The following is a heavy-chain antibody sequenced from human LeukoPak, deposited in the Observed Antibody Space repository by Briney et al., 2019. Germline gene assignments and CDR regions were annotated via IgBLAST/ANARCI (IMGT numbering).Heavy chain of an antibody. D-gene: IGHD6-19*01. CDR1: GGSISSYY. CDR2: IYYSGST. V-gene: IGHV4-59*08. CDR3: ARHAPLGYSSVSYPPPNWFDP. J-gene: IGHJ5*02. Sequence: SETLSLTCTVSGGSISSYYWSWIRQPPGKGLEWIGYIYYSGSTNYNPSLKSRVTISVDTSKNQFSLKLSSVTAADTAVYHCARHAPLGYSSVSYPPPNWFDPWGQGTLVTVSS.